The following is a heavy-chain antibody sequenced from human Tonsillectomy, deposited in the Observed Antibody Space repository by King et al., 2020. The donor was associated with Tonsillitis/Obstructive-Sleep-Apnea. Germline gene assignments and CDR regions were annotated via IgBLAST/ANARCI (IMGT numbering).Heavy chain of an antibody. CDR1: GGSFSGYY. J-gene: IGHJ4*02. D-gene: IGHD4-23*01. V-gene: IGHV4-34*01. CDR2: INHSGST. CDR3: ARGTRWPYYFDS. Sequence: VQLQQWGAGLLKPSETLSLTCAVYGGSFSGYYWSWIRQPPGKGLEWIGEINHSGSTNYNPSLKSRVTISVDTSKNQFSLKLSSVTAADTAVYYCARGTRWPYYFDSWGQGTLVTVSS.